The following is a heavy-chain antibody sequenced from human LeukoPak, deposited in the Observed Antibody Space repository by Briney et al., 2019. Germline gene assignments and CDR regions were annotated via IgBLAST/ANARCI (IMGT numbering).Heavy chain of an antibody. D-gene: IGHD5-12*01. CDR3: ARGYSGYAPHDY. J-gene: IGHJ4*02. CDR2: ISGYSGKT. CDR1: GYTFTRYG. V-gene: IGHV1-18*01. Sequence: ASVKVSCKASGYTFTRYGLSWVRQAPGQGLEWMGWISGYSGKTNYARKLQDRVTMTTDTSTSTAYMELRSLRSDDTAAYYCARGYSGYAPHDYWGQGTLVTVSS.